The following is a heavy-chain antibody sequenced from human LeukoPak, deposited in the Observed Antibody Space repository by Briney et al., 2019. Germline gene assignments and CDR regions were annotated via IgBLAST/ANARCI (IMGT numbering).Heavy chain of an antibody. V-gene: IGHV4-59*12. J-gene: IGHJ6*03. CDR1: GGSISSYY. CDR2: IYYSGST. CDR3: ARGVKRGYYYMDV. Sequence: SETLSLTCTVSGGSISSYYWSWIRQPPGKGLEWIGYIYYSGSTNYNPSLKSRVTISVDTSKNQFSLKLSSVTAADTAVYYCARGVKRGYYYMDVWGKGTTVTVSS. D-gene: IGHD2-15*01.